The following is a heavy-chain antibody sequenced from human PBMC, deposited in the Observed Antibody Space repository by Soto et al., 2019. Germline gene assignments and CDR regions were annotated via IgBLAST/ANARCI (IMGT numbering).Heavy chain of an antibody. V-gene: IGHV1-18*01. D-gene: IGHD3-16*01. J-gene: IGHJ6*02. CDR2: ISPYNDNT. CDR3: ARRGNYYYYGMDV. Sequence: GASVKVSCKASDYTFTSYGINWVRQAPGQGLEWMGWISPYNDNTKYSQKFQGRVTITRDTSASTAYMELSSLRSEDTAVYYCARRGNYYYYGMDVWGQGTTVTVSS. CDR1: DYTFTSYG.